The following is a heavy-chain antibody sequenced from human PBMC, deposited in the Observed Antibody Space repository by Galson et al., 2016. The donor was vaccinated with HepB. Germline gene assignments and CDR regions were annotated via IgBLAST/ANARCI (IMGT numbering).Heavy chain of an antibody. Sequence: SLRLSCAASGFRLSGYWMSWVRQAPGKGLEWVANIKQSGSDKYYVDSVKGRFAISRDNAQNSVYLQMSSLRAEDTALYYCARDRAYSMSWSTWDGALDVWGKGPAVTVSS. V-gene: IGHV3-7*01. CDR1: GFRLSGYW. CDR3: ARDRAYSMSWSTWDGALDV. J-gene: IGHJ6*03. CDR2: IKQSGSDK. D-gene: IGHD6-13*01.